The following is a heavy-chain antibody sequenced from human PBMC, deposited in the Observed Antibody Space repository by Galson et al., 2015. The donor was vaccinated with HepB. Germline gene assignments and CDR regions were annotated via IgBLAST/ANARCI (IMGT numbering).Heavy chain of an antibody. Sequence: SLRLSCAASGFTFSSYGMHWVRQAPGKGLEWVAVIWYDGSNKYYADSVKGRFTISRDNSKNTLYLQMNSPRAEDTAVYYCARDRDSSNAFDIWGQGTMVTV. V-gene: IGHV3-33*01. CDR2: IWYDGSNK. CDR3: ARDRDSSNAFDI. CDR1: GFTFSSYG. J-gene: IGHJ3*02. D-gene: IGHD6-19*01.